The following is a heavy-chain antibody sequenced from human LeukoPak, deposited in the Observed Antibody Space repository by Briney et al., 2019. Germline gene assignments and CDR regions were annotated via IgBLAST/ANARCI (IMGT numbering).Heavy chain of an antibody. V-gene: IGHV3-23*01. CDR2: ISGSGGST. Sequence: GGSLRLSCAASGFTFSSYAMSWVRQAPGKGLEWVSAISGSGGSTYYADSVKGRFTISRDNSKNTLYLQMNSLRAEDTAVYYCAKRDYGSNSEPPLFDYWGQGTLVTVSS. J-gene: IGHJ4*02. CDR1: GFTFSSYA. CDR3: AKRDYGSNSEPPLFDY. D-gene: IGHD4-23*01.